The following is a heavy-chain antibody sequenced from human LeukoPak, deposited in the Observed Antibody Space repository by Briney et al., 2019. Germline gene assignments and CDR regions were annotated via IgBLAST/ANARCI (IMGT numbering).Heavy chain of an antibody. CDR2: ISGSGSTI. D-gene: IGHD4-11*01. J-gene: IGHJ3*01. CDR1: GFTFSSYE. V-gene: IGHV3-48*03. Sequence: GGSLRLSCAASGFTFSSYERNWARQAPGKGLEWVSYISGSGSTIHYADSVKGRFTISRDNAKNSLSLQMNSLRAEDTAVYYCARGYSDSRGAFDVWGQGTMVTVSS. CDR3: ARGYSDSRGAFDV.